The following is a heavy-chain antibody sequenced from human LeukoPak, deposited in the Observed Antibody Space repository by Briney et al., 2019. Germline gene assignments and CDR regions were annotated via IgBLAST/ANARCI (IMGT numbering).Heavy chain of an antibody. Sequence: SGGSLRLSCAASGFTFSSYAMHWVRQAPGKGLEWVSAISGGGDGTYYADSVKGRFTISRDNSKNTLYLQMNSLRAEDTAVYYCAKDGAITIFGVVILNWFDPWGQGTLVTVSS. J-gene: IGHJ5*02. CDR1: GFTFSSYA. V-gene: IGHV3-23*01. CDR2: ISGGGDGT. CDR3: AKDGAITIFGVVILNWFDP. D-gene: IGHD3-3*01.